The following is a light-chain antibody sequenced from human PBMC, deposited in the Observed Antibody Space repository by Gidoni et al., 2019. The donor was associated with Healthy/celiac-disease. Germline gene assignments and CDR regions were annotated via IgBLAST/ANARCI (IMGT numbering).Light chain of an antibody. V-gene: IGKV3-20*01. CDR3: QQYGSSPYT. CDR1: QSVSISY. Sequence: ELVLTQSPGTLSLSPGERATRSCRASQSVSISYLAWYQQKPGQAPRLLIYGASSRATGIPDRFSGSGSGTDFTLTISRLEPEDFAVYYCQQYGSSPYTFGQGTKLEIK. CDR2: GAS. J-gene: IGKJ2*01.